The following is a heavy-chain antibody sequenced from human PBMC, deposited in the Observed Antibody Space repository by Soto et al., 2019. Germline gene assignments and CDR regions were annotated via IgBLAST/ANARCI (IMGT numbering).Heavy chain of an antibody. J-gene: IGHJ6*02. CDR2: TYYRSKWYN. CDR1: GDSFSSNSAA. Sequence: SQTLSLTCAISGDSFSSNSAAWNWIRQSPSRGLEWLGRTYYRSKWYNDYAVSVKSRITINPDTSKNQFSLQLNSVTPEDTAVYYCASDLGYCSGGSCSVFGYGMDVWGQGTTVTVSS. D-gene: IGHD2-15*01. V-gene: IGHV6-1*01. CDR3: ASDLGYCSGGSCSVFGYGMDV.